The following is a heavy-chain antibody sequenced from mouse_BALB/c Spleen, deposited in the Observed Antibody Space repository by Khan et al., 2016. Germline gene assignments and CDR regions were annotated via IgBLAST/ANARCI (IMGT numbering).Heavy chain of an antibody. V-gene: IGHV4-1*02. CDR2: INPHSSTI. Sequence: VKLLESGGGLVQPGGSLKLSCAASGFDFSRYWMSWVRQAPGKGLEWIGEINPHSSTINYTPSLKDKFIISRDNAKNTLYLQMSKVRSEDTALYYCARRGYYFSMDYWGQGTSVTVSS. CDR3: ARRGYYFSMDY. CDR1: GFDFSRYW. J-gene: IGHJ4*01. D-gene: IGHD1-1*01.